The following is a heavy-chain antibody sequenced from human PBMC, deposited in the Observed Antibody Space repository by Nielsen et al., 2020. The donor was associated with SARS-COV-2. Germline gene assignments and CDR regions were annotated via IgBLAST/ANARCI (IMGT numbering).Heavy chain of an antibody. CDR2: INHSGST. D-gene: IGHD6-6*01. V-gene: IGHV4-34*01. CDR3: ARTSSEYSSSSIDY. J-gene: IGHJ4*02. CDR1: GGSFSGYY. Sequence: SETLSLTCAVYGGSFSGYYWSWIRQPPGKGLEWIGEINHSGSTNYNPSLKSRVTISVDKSKNQFSLKLSSVTAADTAVYYCARTSSEYSSSSIDYWGQGTLVTVSS.